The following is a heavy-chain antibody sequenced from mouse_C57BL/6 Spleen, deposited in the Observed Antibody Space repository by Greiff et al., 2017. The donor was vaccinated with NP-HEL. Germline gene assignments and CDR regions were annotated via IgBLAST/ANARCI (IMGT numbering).Heavy chain of an antibody. CDR1: GFTFSDYY. Sequence: EVKLVESGGGLVQPGGSLKLSCAASGFTFSDYYMYWVRQTPEKRLEWVAYISNGGGSTYYLATVQGRFTISRDNAKNTLYLQMIRLKSEDTAMYYCATPSGYGNDYAMDYWGQGTSVTVSS. J-gene: IGHJ4*01. CDR2: ISNGGGST. V-gene: IGHV5-12*01. D-gene: IGHD2-10*02. CDR3: ATPSGYGNDYAMDY.